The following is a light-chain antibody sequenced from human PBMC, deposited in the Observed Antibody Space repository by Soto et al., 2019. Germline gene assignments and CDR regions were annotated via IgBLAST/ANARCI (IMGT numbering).Light chain of an antibody. J-gene: IGKJ2*01. CDR2: GAS. CDR1: QGISTY. CDR3: QQLNSDWYA. V-gene: IGKV1-9*01. Sequence: DIQLTQSPSFLSASVGDRVTITCRASQGISTYLAWYLQRPGKAPKLLIYGASTLQSGVPSRFSGSGSGTKFTLTISSLQPEDFGTYYCQQLNSDWYAFGQGTKLEIK.